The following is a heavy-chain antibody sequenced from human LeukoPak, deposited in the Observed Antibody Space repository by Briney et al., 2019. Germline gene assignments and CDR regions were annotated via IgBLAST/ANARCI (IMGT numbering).Heavy chain of an antibody. D-gene: IGHD3-9*01. Sequence: PGGSLRLSCAASGFTFSSYGMHWVRQAPGKGLEWVAVISYDGSNKYYADSVKGQFTISRDNSKNTLYLQMNSLRAEDTAVYYCATTVDWRGDYWGQGTLVTVSS. CDR1: GFTFSSYG. CDR2: ISYDGSNK. CDR3: ATTVDWRGDY. V-gene: IGHV3-30*03. J-gene: IGHJ4*02.